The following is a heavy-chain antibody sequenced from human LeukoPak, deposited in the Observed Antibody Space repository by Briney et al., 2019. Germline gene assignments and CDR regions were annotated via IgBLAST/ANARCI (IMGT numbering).Heavy chain of an antibody. V-gene: IGHV1-69*05. CDR1: GYTFTSYD. CDR2: IIPIFGTA. CDR3: ARGNVGGSPFRAYYYYYMDV. J-gene: IGHJ6*03. Sequence: AASVTVSCKASGYTFTSYDINWVRQAPGKGLEWMGGIIPIFGTANYAQKFQGRVTITTDESTSTAYMELSSLRSEDTAVYYSARGNVGGSPFRAYYYYYMDVWGKGTTVTVSS. D-gene: IGHD3-16*01.